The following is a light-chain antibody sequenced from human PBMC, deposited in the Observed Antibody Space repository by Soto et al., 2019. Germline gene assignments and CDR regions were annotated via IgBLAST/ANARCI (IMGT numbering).Light chain of an antibody. V-gene: IGKV1-8*01. CDR3: QQYYSYPS. CDR2: AAS. J-gene: IGKJ2*01. Sequence: AIRMTQSPSSFSASTGDRVTITCRASQGISSYLAWYQQKPGKAPKPLIYAASTLQSGVPSRFSGSGSGTDFTLTISCLQSEDFATYYCQQYYSYPSFGQGTKVDIK. CDR1: QGISSY.